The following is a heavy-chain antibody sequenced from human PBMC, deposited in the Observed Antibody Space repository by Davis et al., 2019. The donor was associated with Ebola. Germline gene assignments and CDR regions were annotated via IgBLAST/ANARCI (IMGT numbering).Heavy chain of an antibody. D-gene: IGHD3/OR15-3a*01. Sequence: ASVKVSCKASGYTFTSYYIHWVRQAPGQGLEWMGMINPSGGNTRYAQQFQGRVTMTRDTSTRTVYMEVSSLRSDDTAVYYCARDRTDNSPYYFYGVDVWGQGTTVTVSS. J-gene: IGHJ6*02. V-gene: IGHV1-46*01. CDR3: ARDRTDNSPYYFYGVDV. CDR1: GYTFTSYY. CDR2: INPSGGNT.